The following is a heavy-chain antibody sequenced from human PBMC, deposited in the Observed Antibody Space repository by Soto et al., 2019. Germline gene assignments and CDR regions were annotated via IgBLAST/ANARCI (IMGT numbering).Heavy chain of an antibody. J-gene: IGHJ2*01. CDR2: ISAYNGNT. Sequence: QVQLVQSGAEVKKPGASVKVSCKASGYTFSIYGISWVRQAPGQGLEWMGWISAYNGNTKYAQKLQGRVTVTTDTSTGRAYRELRSLRSDDTAVYYCASDLSGGTYPWFFDLWGRGTLVTVSS. V-gene: IGHV1-18*01. D-gene: IGHD1-26*01. CDR3: ASDLSGGTYPWFFDL. CDR1: GYTFSIYG.